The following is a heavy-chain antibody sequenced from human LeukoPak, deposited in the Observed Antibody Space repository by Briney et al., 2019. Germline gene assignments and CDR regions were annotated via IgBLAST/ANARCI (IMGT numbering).Heavy chain of an antibody. D-gene: IGHD3-10*01. J-gene: IGHJ6*02. CDR1: GFAFSSYA. Sequence: PGGSLRLSCAASGFAFSSYAMHWVRQAPGKGLEYVSAISSNGGSTSYANSVKGRFTISRDNSKNTLYLQMNSLRAEDTAVYYCARDRVWFGDLRNYYYGMDVWGQGTTVTVSS. CDR2: ISSNGGST. V-gene: IGHV3-64*01. CDR3: ARDRVWFGDLRNYYYGMDV.